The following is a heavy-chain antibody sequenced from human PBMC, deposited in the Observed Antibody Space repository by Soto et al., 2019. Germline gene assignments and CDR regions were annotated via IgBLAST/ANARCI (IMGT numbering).Heavy chain of an antibody. Sequence: SETLSLTCTVSGGSISSYYWSWIRQPPGKGLEWIGYIYYSGSTNYNPSLKSRVTISVDTSKNQFSLKLSSVTAADTAVYYCARVLTNHYYDSSGYGWLADGMDVWGQGTTVTVSS. CDR3: ARVLTNHYYDSSGYGWLADGMDV. CDR2: IYYSGST. J-gene: IGHJ6*02. D-gene: IGHD3-22*01. CDR1: GGSISSYY. V-gene: IGHV4-59*01.